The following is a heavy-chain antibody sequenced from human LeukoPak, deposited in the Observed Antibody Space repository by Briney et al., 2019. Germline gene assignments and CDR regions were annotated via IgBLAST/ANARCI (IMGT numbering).Heavy chain of an antibody. V-gene: IGHV1-69*05. CDR1: GGTFSSYA. D-gene: IGHD1-26*01. CDR3: ARTEEWELQNFDP. Sequence: GASVKVSCKASGGTFSSYAISWVRQAPGQGLEWMGGIIPIFGTANYAQKFQGRVTITTDEFTSTAYMELSSLRSDDTAVYYCARTEEWELQNFDPWGQGTLVTVSS. J-gene: IGHJ5*02. CDR2: IIPIFGTA.